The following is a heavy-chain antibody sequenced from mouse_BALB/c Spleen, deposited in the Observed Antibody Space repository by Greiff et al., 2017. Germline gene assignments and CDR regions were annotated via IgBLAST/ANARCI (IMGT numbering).Heavy chain of an antibody. J-gene: IGHJ1*01. D-gene: IGHD1-1*01. CDR1: GFTFSSVG. V-gene: IGHV5-17*02. CDR3: AREKGGYYGSRDWYFDV. Sequence: EVKLVESGGGLVQPGGSRKLSCAASGFTFSSVGMHWVRQAPERGLVWVAYISSGSSTIYYADTVKGRFTISRDNPKNTLFLQLNSLRSEDTAMYYCAREKGGYYGSRDWYFDVWGAGTTVTVSS. CDR2: ISSGSSTI.